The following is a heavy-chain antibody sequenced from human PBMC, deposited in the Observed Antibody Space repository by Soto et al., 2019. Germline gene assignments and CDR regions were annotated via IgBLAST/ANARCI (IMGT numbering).Heavy chain of an antibody. D-gene: IGHD2-15*01. J-gene: IGHJ4*02. V-gene: IGHV3-30-3*01. CDR3: VRDNTGIKPGGHYFDY. Sequence: PGGSLRLSCAASGFTFSSYNMHWVRQAPGKALEWVAITSYDGSNEYSADSVKGRFTISRDNVKNTLYLQMNSLRTEDTAVYHCVRDNTGIKPGGHYFDYWGQGTLVTVPQ. CDR2: TSYDGSNE. CDR1: GFTFSSYN.